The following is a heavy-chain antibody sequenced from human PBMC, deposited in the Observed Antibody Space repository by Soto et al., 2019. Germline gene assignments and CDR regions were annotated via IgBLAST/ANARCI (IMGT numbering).Heavy chain of an antibody. D-gene: IGHD3-22*01. V-gene: IGHV3-48*02. Sequence: PGGSLRLSCAASGFTFSSYSMNWVRQAPGKGLEWVSYISSSSRTIYYADSVKGRFTISRDNAKNSLYLQMNSLRDEDTAVYYCGGDSSDYYYPDVFDIWGQGTMVTVSS. J-gene: IGHJ3*02. CDR3: GGDSSDYYYPDVFDI. CDR2: ISSSSRTI. CDR1: GFTFSSYS.